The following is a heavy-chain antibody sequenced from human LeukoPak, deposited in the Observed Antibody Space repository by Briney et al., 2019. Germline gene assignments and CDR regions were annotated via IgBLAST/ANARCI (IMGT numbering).Heavy chain of an antibody. J-gene: IGHJ4*02. CDR1: GGSISSGGNY. V-gene: IGHV4-31*03. CDR3: ARGAIAVHGMVLDDY. CDR2: IYYSGST. Sequence: SETLSLTCTVSGGSISSGGNYWTWIRQRPGKGLEWIGYIYYSGSTYYNPSLKSRVTMSVDTSKNHFSLKLSSVTAADTAVYYCARGAIAVHGMVLDDYWGQGTLVTVSS. D-gene: IGHD6-19*01.